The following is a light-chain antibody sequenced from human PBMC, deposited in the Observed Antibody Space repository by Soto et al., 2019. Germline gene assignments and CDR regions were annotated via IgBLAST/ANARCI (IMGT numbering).Light chain of an antibody. J-gene: IGKJ5*01. CDR1: QAISNY. Sequence: IQMTQSQAFLSSSACESITITCRASQAISNYLNWYQQKPGKAPNLLIFGAKTLQSGVPSRFSGSGYGTDFTLTITTLQPEDVGIYYCPQCHATPFTFGQGTRLEIK. CDR3: PQCHATPFT. CDR2: GAK. V-gene: IGKV1-39*01.